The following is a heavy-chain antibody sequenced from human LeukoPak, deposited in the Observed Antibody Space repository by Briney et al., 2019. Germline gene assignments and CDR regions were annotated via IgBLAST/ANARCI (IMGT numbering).Heavy chain of an antibody. CDR3: ANEDYYDSSGFPDH. V-gene: IGHV3-30*18. D-gene: IGHD3-22*01. CDR1: GFTFSSYG. J-gene: IGHJ4*02. CDR2: ISYDGGNK. Sequence: GRSLRLSSAASGFTFSSYGMHWVRQAPGKGLEWVAVISYDGGNKYYADSVKGRFTISRDNSKNTLYLQVNSLRAEDTAVYYCANEDYYDSSGFPDHWGQGTLVTVSS.